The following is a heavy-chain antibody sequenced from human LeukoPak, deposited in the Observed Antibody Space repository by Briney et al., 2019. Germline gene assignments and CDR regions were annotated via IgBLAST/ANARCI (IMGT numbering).Heavy chain of an antibody. CDR3: ARDPPAVSINTYA. Sequence: QTGGSLRLSCAASGFTVGNNYMNWVRQAPGKGLEWVSLIFSHGETSYADSVKGRFTISRDNSKSTLYLQMNGLRVEDTAVYYCARDPPAVSINTYAWGQGTLVTVSS. CDR2: IFSHGET. J-gene: IGHJ4*02. CDR1: GFTVGNNY. V-gene: IGHV3-66*01. D-gene: IGHD2-8*01.